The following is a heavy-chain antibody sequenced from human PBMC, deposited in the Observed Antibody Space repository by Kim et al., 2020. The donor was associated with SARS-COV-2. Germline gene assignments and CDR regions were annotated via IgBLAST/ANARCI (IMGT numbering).Heavy chain of an antibody. D-gene: IGHD4-4*01. Sequence: ASVKVSCKASGYTFTDYYIQWVRQAPGQGLEWMGWINPNTGGTNYPQRFQGRVTMTRDTSISTAYMELRRLTYDDTTVYYCGRGEAVSASVQDYIDPWGQGTLDTVSS. CDR2: INPNTGGT. CDR1: GYTFTDYY. CDR3: GRGEAVSASVQDYIDP. J-gene: IGHJ5*02. V-gene: IGHV1-2*02.